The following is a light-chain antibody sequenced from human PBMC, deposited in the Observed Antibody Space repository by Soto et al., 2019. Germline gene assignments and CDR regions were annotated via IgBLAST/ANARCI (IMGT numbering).Light chain of an antibody. J-gene: IGKJ5*01. CDR3: QQTDSIPST. V-gene: IGKV1-39*01. CDR2: SSS. CDR1: QTISNS. Sequence: DIQMTQSPSSLSASVGDTVTLTCRASQTISNSLHWYQQRPGKAPNLLIYSSSSLQSGAPPRFSGSGSRTEFTLTINSLQPEDFATYYCQQTDSIPSTFGQGTRLEIK.